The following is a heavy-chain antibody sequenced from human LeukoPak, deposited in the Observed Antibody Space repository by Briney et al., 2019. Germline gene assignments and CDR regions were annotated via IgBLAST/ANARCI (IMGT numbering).Heavy chain of an antibody. CDR3: ARVGCTGGSCLAYNYYAMDV. V-gene: IGHV3-33*01. Sequence: PGGSLRLSCAASGFTFNTYGMNWVRQAPGKGLEWVAFIWYDGSDKYYAESVKGRFTISRDNSKNTMYLQVNSLRAEDTAVYYCARVGCTGGSCLAYNYYAMDVWGQGTTVTVSS. D-gene: IGHD2-15*01. CDR1: GFTFNTYG. CDR2: IWYDGSDK. J-gene: IGHJ6*02.